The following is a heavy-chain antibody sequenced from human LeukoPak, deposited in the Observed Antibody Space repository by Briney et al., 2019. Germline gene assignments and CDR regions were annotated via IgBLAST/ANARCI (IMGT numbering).Heavy chain of an antibody. J-gene: IGHJ4*02. D-gene: IGHD7-27*01. CDR3: ARDLSSTSNWELDY. CDR2: INPNSGDT. CDR1: GYTFTGYF. V-gene: IGHV1-2*06. Sequence: GASVKVSCKASGYTFTGYFMHWERQAPGQGLEWMGRINPNSGDTNYAQTLQGRVTMTRDTSISTVYMELSRLRSDDTAVYYCARDLSSTSNWELDYWGQGTLVTVSS.